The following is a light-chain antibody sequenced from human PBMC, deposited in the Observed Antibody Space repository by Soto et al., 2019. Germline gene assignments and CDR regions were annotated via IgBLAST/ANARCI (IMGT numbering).Light chain of an antibody. CDR2: EGS. CDR3: CSYAGSYWV. J-gene: IGLJ3*02. V-gene: IGLV2-23*01. Sequence: QSALTQPASVSGSPGQSITISCTGTSSDVGSYNLVSWYQQHPGKALKLMIYEGSKRPSGVSNRFSGSKSGNTASLTISGLQAEDEADYYCCSYAGSYWVFGGGTKLTVL. CDR1: SSDVGSYNL.